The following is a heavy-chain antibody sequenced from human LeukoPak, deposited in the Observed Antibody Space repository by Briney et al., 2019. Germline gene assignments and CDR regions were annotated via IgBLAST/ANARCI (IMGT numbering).Heavy chain of an antibody. CDR1: GGSFSGYY. V-gene: IGHV4-34*01. CDR2: INHSGST. Sequence: SETLSLTCAVYGGSFSGYYWSWIRQPPGKGLEWIGEINHSGSTNYNPSLKSRVTISVDTSKNQFSLKLSSVTAADTAVYYCARVHRSSTSCYRPRGYFDYWGQGTLVTVSS. J-gene: IGHJ4*02. CDR3: ARVHRSSTSCYRPRGYFDY. D-gene: IGHD2-2*01.